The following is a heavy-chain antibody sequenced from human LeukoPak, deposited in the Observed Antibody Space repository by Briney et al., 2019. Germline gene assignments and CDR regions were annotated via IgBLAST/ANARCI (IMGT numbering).Heavy chain of an antibody. CDR1: GGSISSYY. J-gene: IGHJ6*03. V-gene: IGHV4-59*01. CDR2: IYYSGST. D-gene: IGHD5-18*01. Sequence: SETLSLTCTVSGGSISSYYWSWIRQPPGKGLEWIGYIYYSGSTNYNPSLRSRISISVDTSKNQFSLKLSSVTAADTAVYYCARTTEGGYTYNYFYYYYMDVWGKGTTVTISS. CDR3: ARTTEGGYTYNYFYYYYMDV.